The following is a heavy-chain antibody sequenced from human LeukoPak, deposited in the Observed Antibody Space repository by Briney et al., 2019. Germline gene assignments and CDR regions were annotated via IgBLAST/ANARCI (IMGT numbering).Heavy chain of an antibody. CDR3: ARDQNLGYYYDSSGYSDY. CDR2: ISSSGSTI. V-gene: IGHV3-11*04. J-gene: IGHJ4*02. CDR1: GFTFSDYY. D-gene: IGHD3-22*01. Sequence: GGSLRLSCAASGFTFSDYYMSWIRQAPGKGLEWVSYISSSGSTIYHADSVKGRFTISRDNAKNSLYLQMNSLRAEDTAVYYCARDQNLGYYYDSSGYSDYWGQGTLVTVSS.